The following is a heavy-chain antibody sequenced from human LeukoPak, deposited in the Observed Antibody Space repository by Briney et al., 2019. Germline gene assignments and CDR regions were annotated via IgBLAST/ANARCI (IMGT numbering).Heavy chain of an antibody. D-gene: IGHD6-19*01. V-gene: IGHV3-9*01. J-gene: IGHJ6*03. CDR3: ARGQSSGWDYYYYYMDV. CDR2: INWDSGSI. CDR1: GFTFDDYA. Sequence: GRSLRLSCAASGFTFDDYAMHWVRQAPGKGLEWVSGINWDSGSIGYADSVKGRFTISRDNAKNTLYLQMNSLRAEDTAVYYCARGQSSGWDYYYYYMDVWGKGTTVTVSS.